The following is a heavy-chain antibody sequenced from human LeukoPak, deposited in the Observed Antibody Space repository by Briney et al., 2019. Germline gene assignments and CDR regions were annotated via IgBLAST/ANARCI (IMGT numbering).Heavy chain of an antibody. D-gene: IGHD3-22*01. CDR3: TRDLVGYYYDSSGYLGGAFDI. V-gene: IGHV3-49*04. CDR1: GFSFGDYW. J-gene: IGHJ3*02. Sequence: GGSLRLSCAASGFSFGDYWMTWVRQAPGKGLEWVGFIRSKAYGGTTEYAASVKGRFTISRDDSKSIAYLQMNSLKTEDTAVYYCTRDLVGYYYDSSGYLGGAFDIWGQGTMVTVSS. CDR2: IRSKAYGGTT.